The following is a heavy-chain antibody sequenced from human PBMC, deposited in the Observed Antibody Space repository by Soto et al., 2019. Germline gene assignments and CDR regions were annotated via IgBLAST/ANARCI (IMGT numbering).Heavy chain of an antibody. Sequence: EALSVTCTVSGGSISSRSYYWSWIRQPPGKGLEWIGYIYYSGSTNYNPSLKSRVTISVDTSKNQFSLKLSSVTAADTAVYYCAREYSSSSSFDYWGQGTLVTVSS. V-gene: IGHV4-61*01. CDR3: AREYSSSSSFDY. D-gene: IGHD6-6*01. J-gene: IGHJ4*02. CDR1: GGSISSRSYY. CDR2: IYYSGST.